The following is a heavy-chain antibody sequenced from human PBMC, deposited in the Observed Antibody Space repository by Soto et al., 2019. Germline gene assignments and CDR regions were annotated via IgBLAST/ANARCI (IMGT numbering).Heavy chain of an antibody. CDR1: GFTFDSYG. J-gene: IGHJ4*02. V-gene: IGHV3-23*01. CDR3: AKVLTAGGLVY. CDR2: ISGSGGST. Sequence: VQLLESGGGLVQPGGSLRLSCAASGFTFDSYGMSWVRQAPGKGLEWVSSISGSGGSTYYADSVKGRFTISRDNSKNPLYLQMNSLSAEDTAVYVCAKVLTAGGLVYWGQGTLVTVCS. D-gene: IGHD6-13*01.